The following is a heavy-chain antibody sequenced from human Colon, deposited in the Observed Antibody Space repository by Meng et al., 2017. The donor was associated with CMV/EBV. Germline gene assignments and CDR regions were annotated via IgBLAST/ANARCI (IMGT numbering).Heavy chain of an antibody. D-gene: IGHD6-25*01. J-gene: IGHJ4*02. CDR2: IETKTGNP. CDR1: GYNFTSNT. CDR3: ARDGLSGRYFDY. V-gene: IGHV7-4-1*02. Sequence: CKASGYNFTSNTMIWVRQAPGQGPEWMGWIETKTGNPTCAQGFTGRLGFSLDTSVSTTYLQISSLKAEDTAVYYCARDGLSGRYFDYWGQGTLVTVS.